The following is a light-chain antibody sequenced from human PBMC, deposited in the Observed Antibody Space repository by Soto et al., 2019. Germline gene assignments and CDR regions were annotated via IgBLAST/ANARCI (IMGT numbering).Light chain of an antibody. V-gene: IGKV1-5*01. CDR2: DAS. CDR1: QSISSW. J-gene: IGKJ1*01. CDR3: QQYNSYSKT. Sequence: DIQMTQSPSTLSASVGDRVTITCRASQSISSWLAWYQQIPGKAPKLLIYDASSLESGVPSRFSGHGSGTEFTLTISSLQPDDSASYYCQQYNSYSKTFGQGTKVDIK.